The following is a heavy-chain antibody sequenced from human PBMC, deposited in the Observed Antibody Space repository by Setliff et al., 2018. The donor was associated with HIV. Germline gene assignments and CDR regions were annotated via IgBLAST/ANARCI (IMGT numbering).Heavy chain of an antibody. CDR1: GGSISRYY. Sequence: LSLTCTVSGGSISRYYWSWIRQSPGKGLEWIGYVYFTGHTNFNPSLKSRVTMSTDTSKNQFSLNVRSVTAADTAVYFCAKSSPSIGYISDHWGQGTLVTVSS. J-gene: IGHJ4*02. CDR3: AKSSPSIGYISDH. CDR2: VYFTGHT. D-gene: IGHD5-12*01. V-gene: IGHV4-59*03.